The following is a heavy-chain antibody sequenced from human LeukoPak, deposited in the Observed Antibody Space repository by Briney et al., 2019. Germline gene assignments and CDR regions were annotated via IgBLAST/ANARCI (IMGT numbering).Heavy chain of an antibody. V-gene: IGHV4-34*01. CDR1: GGAFSGYY. D-gene: IGHD2-2*01. CDR3: ARGLVVPDARLWGFEY. J-gene: IGHJ4*02. Sequence: KPSETLSLTCAVYGGAFSGYYWSWIRQPPGKGLEWIGEINHSGSTNYNPSLKSRVTISVDTSKTQFSLKLSSVTAADTAVYYCARGLVVPDARLWGFEYWGQGTLVTVSS. CDR2: INHSGST.